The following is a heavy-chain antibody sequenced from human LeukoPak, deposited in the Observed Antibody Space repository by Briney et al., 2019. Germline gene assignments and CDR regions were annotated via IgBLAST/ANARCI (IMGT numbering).Heavy chain of an antibody. V-gene: IGHV3-20*04. J-gene: IGHJ4*02. CDR3: ARDAVLRNIAAAGYFDY. CDR2: INWNGGST. Sequence: GGSLRLSCVASGFTFNNYAMTWVRQAPGKGLEWVSGINWNGGSTGYADSVKGRFTISRDNAKNSLYLQMNSLRAEDTALYYCARDAVLRNIAAAGYFDYWGQGTLVTVSS. CDR1: GFTFNNYA. D-gene: IGHD6-13*01.